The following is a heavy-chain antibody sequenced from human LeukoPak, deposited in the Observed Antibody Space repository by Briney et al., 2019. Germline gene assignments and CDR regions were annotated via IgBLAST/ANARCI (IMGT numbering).Heavy chain of an antibody. V-gene: IGHV3-30*03. CDR3: ARETIQNYYYYMDV. Sequence: PGRSLRLSCAASGFTFSSYGMHWVRQAPGKGLEWVAVISYDGSNKYYADSVKGRFTISRDNSKNTLYLQMNSLRAEDTAVYYYARETIQNYYYYMDVWGKGTTVTVS. CDR1: GFTFSSYG. J-gene: IGHJ6*03. D-gene: IGHD3-3*01. CDR2: ISYDGSNK.